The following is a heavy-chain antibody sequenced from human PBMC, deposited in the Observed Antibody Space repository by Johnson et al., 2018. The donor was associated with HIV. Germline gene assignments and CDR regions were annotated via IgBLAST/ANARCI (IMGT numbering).Heavy chain of an antibody. CDR1: GFTFSSYA. CDR3: ARQRRAGPFDAFDI. V-gene: IGHV3-30*04. J-gene: IGHJ3*02. D-gene: IGHD6-19*01. Sequence: VQLVESGGGVVQPGRSLRVSSTASGFTFSSYAMHWVRQAPGKGLEWVAVISYDGSNKDYADSVKGRFTISRDNSKNTLYLQMHSLRAEDTAVYYCARQRRAGPFDAFDIWGQGIRVTVSS. CDR2: ISYDGSNK.